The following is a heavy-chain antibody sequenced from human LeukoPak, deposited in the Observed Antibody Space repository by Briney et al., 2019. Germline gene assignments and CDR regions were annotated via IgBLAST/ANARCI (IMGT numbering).Heavy chain of an antibody. CDR2: ISYDGSNK. J-gene: IGHJ4*02. CDR1: GFSFSSYG. Sequence: GGSLRLSCAASGFSFSSYGMHWVRQAPGKGLEWVAVISYDGSNKYYADSVKGRFTISRDNSKNTLYLQMNSLRAEDTAVYYCARGEEYYYGSGSYRPVLYFDYWGQGTLVTVSS. V-gene: IGHV3-30*03. D-gene: IGHD3-10*01. CDR3: ARGEEYYYGSGSYRPVLYFDY.